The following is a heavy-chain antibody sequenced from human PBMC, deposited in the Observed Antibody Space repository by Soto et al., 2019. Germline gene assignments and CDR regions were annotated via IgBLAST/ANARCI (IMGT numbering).Heavy chain of an antibody. V-gene: IGHV1-69*01. CDR1: GGTFTYYG. CDR2: IIPIIGAA. CDR3: ARDLGTTIAGPPRRETCGGLDP. Sequence: QVQLVQSGAEVKRPGSSVKLSCKASGGTFTYYGISWVRQAPGQGLEWMGGIIPIIGAATYAQKFQGRLTITADQSTSTAYMELGSLGSEDTALYYCARDLGTTIAGPPRRETCGGLDPWGQGTLVTVSS. J-gene: IGHJ5*02. D-gene: IGHD6-13*01.